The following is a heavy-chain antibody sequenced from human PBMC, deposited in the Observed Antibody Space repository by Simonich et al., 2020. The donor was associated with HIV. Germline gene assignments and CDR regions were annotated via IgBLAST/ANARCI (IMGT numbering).Heavy chain of an antibody. D-gene: IGHD2-2*01. CDR1: GCPVSRYS. CDR2: ISSSSSYI. J-gene: IGHJ4*02. Sequence: EVQLGESGRGLVKPGGALRLSCAASGCPVSRYSMNWVGQAPGKWLEWVSSISSSSSYIYYADSGKGRFTISRDNAKNSLYLEMNSLRAEDTAVYYCARDGRKGSSTSCSDYWGQGTLVTVSS. V-gene: IGHV3-21*01. CDR3: ARDGRKGSSTSCSDY.